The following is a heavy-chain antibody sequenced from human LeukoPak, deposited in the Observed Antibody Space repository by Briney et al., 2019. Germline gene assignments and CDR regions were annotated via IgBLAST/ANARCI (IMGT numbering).Heavy chain of an antibody. D-gene: IGHD1-1*01. CDR2: IRRKINSYTT. Sequence: PGGSLRLSCAASGFTFSDHYMDWVRQAPGKGLEWVGRIRRKINSYTTEYAASVKGRFTISRDDSKNALYLQMNSLKSEDTAVYYCARSGTPYYGMDVWGQGTTVTVSS. CDR1: GFTFSDHY. CDR3: ARSGTPYYGMDV. J-gene: IGHJ6*02. V-gene: IGHV3-72*01.